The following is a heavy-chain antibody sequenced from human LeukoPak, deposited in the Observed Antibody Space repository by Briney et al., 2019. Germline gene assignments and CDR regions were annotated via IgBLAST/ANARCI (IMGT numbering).Heavy chain of an antibody. J-gene: IGHJ4*02. Sequence: GGSLRLSCAASGFPFDDYGMSWVRQAPGKGLEWVSGISWNGGYIGYVDSVKGRFTISRDNAKNSLYLQMNSLRAEDTALYYCARGYYDSSGKGGYFLDYWGQGTLVTVSS. D-gene: IGHD3-22*01. CDR1: GFPFDDYG. V-gene: IGHV3-20*04. CDR2: ISWNGGYI. CDR3: ARGYYDSSGKGGYFLDY.